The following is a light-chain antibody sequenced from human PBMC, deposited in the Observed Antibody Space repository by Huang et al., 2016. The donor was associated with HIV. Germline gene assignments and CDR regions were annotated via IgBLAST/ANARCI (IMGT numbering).Light chain of an antibody. CDR3: QQYDNWPPGLT. V-gene: IGKV3D-15*01. Sequence: DIVMTQSPATLSVSPGGGATLSCRASQNVRSNLAWYQQTPGQAPRLLIYDTSTGASGVPARFSGSGSGTEFTLTISGLQSEDFAVYYRQQYDNWPPGLTFGGGTKVEI. CDR2: DTS. J-gene: IGKJ4*01. CDR1: QNVRSN.